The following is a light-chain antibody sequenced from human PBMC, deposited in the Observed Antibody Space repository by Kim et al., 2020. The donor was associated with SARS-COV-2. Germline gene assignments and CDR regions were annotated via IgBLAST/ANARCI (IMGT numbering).Light chain of an antibody. Sequence: DIQMTQSPSSLSASVGDRVTITCRTTQSISSHLNWYQQKPGRDPKLLISAASTLQGGVPSRFSGSGSETDFTLTISSLQPEDFATYFCQQSNITPFTFGPGTKVDIK. CDR3: QQSNITPFT. CDR1: QSISSH. V-gene: IGKV1-39*01. CDR2: AAS. J-gene: IGKJ3*01.